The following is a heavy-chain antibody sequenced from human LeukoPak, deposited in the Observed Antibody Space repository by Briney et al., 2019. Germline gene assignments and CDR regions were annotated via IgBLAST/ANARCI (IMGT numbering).Heavy chain of an antibody. CDR1: GFTFSSYE. Sequence: GGSLRLSCAASGFTFSSYEMNWVRQAPGKGLEWVSYISSSGSTIYYADSVKGRFTISRDNAKNSLYLQMNSLRAEDTAVYYCSLYCRSSSCSDYWGQGTLVTVSS. J-gene: IGHJ4*02. CDR2: ISSSGSTI. D-gene: IGHD2-2*01. V-gene: IGHV3-48*03. CDR3: SLYCRSSSCSDY.